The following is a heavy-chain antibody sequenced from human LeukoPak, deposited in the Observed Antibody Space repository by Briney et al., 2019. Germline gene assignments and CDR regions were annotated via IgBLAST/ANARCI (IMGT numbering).Heavy chain of an antibody. Sequence: GGSLRLSCAASGFTVSSNYMSWVRQAPGKGLEWVSVIYSGGSTYYADSVKGRFTISRDNSKNTLYLQMNSLRAEDIAVYYCARGVEPPDAFDIWGQGTMVTVSS. CDR1: GFTVSSNY. J-gene: IGHJ3*02. V-gene: IGHV3-53*01. CDR2: IYSGGST. CDR3: ARGVEPPDAFDI. D-gene: IGHD1-1*01.